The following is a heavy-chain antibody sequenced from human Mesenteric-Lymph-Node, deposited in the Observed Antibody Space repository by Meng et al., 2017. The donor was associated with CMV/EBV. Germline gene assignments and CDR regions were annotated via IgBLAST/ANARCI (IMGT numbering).Heavy chain of an antibody. D-gene: IGHD3-3*01. CDR1: GFTFSSYT. V-gene: IGHV3-21*01. J-gene: IGHJ4*02. CDR3: ARAGDWSTFDY. CDR2: ISSSSSYI. Sequence: CAASGFTFSSYTMNWVRQAPGKGLEWVSSISSSSSYIYYADSVKGRFTVSRDDAKNSVYLQMNSLRAEDTAVYYCARAGDWSTFDYWGQGTLVTVSS.